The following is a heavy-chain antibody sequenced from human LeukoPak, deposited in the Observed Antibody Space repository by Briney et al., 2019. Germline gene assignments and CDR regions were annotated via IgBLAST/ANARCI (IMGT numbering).Heavy chain of an antibody. CDR3: AKDIAVAGMTFWYFDL. D-gene: IGHD6-19*01. Sequence: GGSLRLSCAASGFTFDDYAMHWVRQAPGKGLEGVSGISWNSGSIGYAVSVKGRFTISRDNAKNSLYLQMNSLRAEYTALYYCAKDIAVAGMTFWYFDLWGRGTLVTVSS. CDR1: GFTFDDYA. CDR2: ISWNSGSI. V-gene: IGHV3-9*01. J-gene: IGHJ2*01.